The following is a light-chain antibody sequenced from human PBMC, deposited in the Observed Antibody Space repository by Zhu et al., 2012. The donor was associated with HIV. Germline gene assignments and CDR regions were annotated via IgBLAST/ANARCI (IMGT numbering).Light chain of an antibody. CDR2: DAS. V-gene: IGKV1-9*01. CDR3: QQLNTYPLFT. CDR1: ESISRY. Sequence: LTQSPSFLSASVGDRVTITCRASESISRYLAWYQQKPGKAPKLLIYDASTLQSGVPSTFSGSGSGTEFTLTISSLQPEDFAIYYCQQLNTYPLFTFGPGTKVDIK. J-gene: IGKJ3*01.